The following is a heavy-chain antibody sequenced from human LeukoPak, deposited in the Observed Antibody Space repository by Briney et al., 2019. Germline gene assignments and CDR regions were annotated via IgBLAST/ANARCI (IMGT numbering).Heavy chain of an antibody. J-gene: IGHJ6*02. V-gene: IGHV4-30-2*01. CDR2: IYHSGST. Sequence: PSETLSLTCAVSGGSISSGGYSWSWIRQPPGKGLEWIGYIYHSGSTYYNPSLKSRVTISVDTSKNQFSLKLSSVTAADTAVYYCARDRAPSSSWYVNGMDVWGQGTTVTVSS. D-gene: IGHD6-13*01. CDR1: GGSISSGGYS. CDR3: ARDRAPSSSWYVNGMDV.